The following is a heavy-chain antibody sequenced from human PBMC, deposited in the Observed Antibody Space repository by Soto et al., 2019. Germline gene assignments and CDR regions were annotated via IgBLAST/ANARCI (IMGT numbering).Heavy chain of an antibody. CDR3: AKIAGAGSRAYYYMDV. CDR1: GFTFSSYA. V-gene: IGHV3-23*01. CDR2: ISGSGGST. J-gene: IGHJ6*03. D-gene: IGHD6-19*01. Sequence: EVQLLESGGGLVQPGGSLRLSCAASGFTFSSYAMSWVRQAPGKGLEWVSAISGSGGSTYYADSVKGRFTISRDNSKNTLYLQMNSLRAEDTAVYYCAKIAGAGSRAYYYMDVWGKGTTVTVSS.